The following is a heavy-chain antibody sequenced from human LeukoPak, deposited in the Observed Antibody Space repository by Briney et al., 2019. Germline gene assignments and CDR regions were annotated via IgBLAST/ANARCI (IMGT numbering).Heavy chain of an antibody. D-gene: IGHD3-22*01. CDR2: ISGSGGST. V-gene: IGHV3-23*01. Sequence: PGRSLRLSCAASGFTFSSYAMSWVRQAPGKGLEWVSAISGSGGSTYYADSVKGRFTISRDNSKNTLYLQMNSLRAEDTAVYYCAKKAPLYYYDSSGYYNYWGQGTLVTVSS. CDR3: AKKAPLYYYDSSGYYNY. J-gene: IGHJ4*02. CDR1: GFTFSSYA.